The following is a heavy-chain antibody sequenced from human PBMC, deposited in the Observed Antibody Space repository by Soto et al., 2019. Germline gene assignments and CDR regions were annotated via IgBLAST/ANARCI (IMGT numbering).Heavy chain of an antibody. D-gene: IGHD1-20*01. CDR1: GFTFSSHW. CDR3: ARNITFGGTVY. V-gene: IGHV3-7*05. Sequence: PGGSLRLSCAASGFTFSSHWMSWVRQAPGKGLEWVANIKEDGSEKYYVDSVKGRFTISRDNSKNTLYLQMNSLRAEDTAVYYCARNITFGGTVYWGQGTLVTVSS. CDR2: IKEDGSEK. J-gene: IGHJ4*02.